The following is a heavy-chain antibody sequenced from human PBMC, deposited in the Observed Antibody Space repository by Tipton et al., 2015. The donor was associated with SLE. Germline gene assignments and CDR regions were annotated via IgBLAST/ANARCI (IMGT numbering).Heavy chain of an antibody. V-gene: IGHV4-38-2*02. Sequence: TLSLTCTVSGYSISSGYYWGWIRQPPGKGLEWIGSIYHSGSTYYNPSLKSRVTISVDTSKNQFSLKLSSVTAADTAVYYCARAMVWSGYYLDYWGQGTLVTVSS. CDR3: ARAMVWSGYYLDY. J-gene: IGHJ4*02. CDR1: GYSISSGYY. D-gene: IGHD3-3*01. CDR2: IYHSGST.